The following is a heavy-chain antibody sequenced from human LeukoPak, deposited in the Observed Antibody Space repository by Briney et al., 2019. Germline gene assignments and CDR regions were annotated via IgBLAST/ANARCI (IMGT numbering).Heavy chain of an antibody. Sequence: KPSETLSLTCTVSGGSISSYYWSWIRQPPGKGLEWIGYIYYTGNNNYNPSLKSRVTMSVDTSKNQFSLKLSSVTAADTAVYYCAREFYCSGGICYDYWGQGTLVTVSS. D-gene: IGHD2-15*01. CDR1: GGSISSYY. J-gene: IGHJ4*02. CDR2: IYYTGNN. V-gene: IGHV4-59*12. CDR3: AREFYCSGGICYDY.